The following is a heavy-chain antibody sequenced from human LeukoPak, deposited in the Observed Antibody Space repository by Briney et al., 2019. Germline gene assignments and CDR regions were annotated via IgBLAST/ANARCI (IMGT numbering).Heavy chain of an antibody. D-gene: IGHD6-19*01. CDR1: GFIVSSNY. Sequence: GGSLRLSCAASGFIVSSNYMSWVRQDPGKGLEWGSVIYSGGRTYYAASVKGRFTISRDNSKNTLFLQMNSLSAEDTAVYYCARHSSGWYYNWFAPWGQGTLVTVSS. CDR3: ARHSSGWYYNWFAP. J-gene: IGHJ5*02. V-gene: IGHV3-66*04. CDR2: IYSGGRT.